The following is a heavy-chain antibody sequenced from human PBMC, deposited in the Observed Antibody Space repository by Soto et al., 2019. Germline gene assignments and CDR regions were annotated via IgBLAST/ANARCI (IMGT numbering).Heavy chain of an antibody. J-gene: IGHJ4*02. Sequence: SETLSLTCAVSGESISIGVDSWTWLRQPPGKGLQWIGYIYHGGSTYYNPSLKSRVIISVDRSKNHFSLNLTSVTAADTAVYYCARESRLGDRFFDNWGQGILVTVSS. CDR1: GESISIGVDS. V-gene: IGHV4-30-2*01. CDR2: IYHGGST. CDR3: ARESRLGDRFFDN. D-gene: IGHD2-2*01.